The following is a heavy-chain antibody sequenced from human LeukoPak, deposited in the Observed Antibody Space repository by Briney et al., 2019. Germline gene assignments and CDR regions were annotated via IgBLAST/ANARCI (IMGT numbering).Heavy chain of an antibody. Sequence: ASVKVSCKASGYTFTGYYMHWVRQAPGQGLEWMGWINPNTGGTNYAQNFQGRVTMTRDTSISTAYMELSRLRSDDSAVYYCARARGDIVVVPAAIWFDPWGQGTLVTVSS. CDR1: GYTFTGYY. D-gene: IGHD2-2*01. CDR2: INPNTGGT. CDR3: ARARGDIVVVPAAIWFDP. J-gene: IGHJ5*02. V-gene: IGHV1-2*02.